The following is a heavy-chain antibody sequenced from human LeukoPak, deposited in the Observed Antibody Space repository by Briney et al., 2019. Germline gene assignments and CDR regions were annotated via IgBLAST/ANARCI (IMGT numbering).Heavy chain of an antibody. V-gene: IGHV4-34*01. CDR2: INHRGST. CDR1: GGSFSGYF. D-gene: IGHD4-17*01. CDR3: VRRVTTLDY. Sequence: SETLSLTCAVYGGSFSGYFWSWIRRPPGKGLEWIGEINHRGSTNYNPSLKSRVTLSVDTSKNQFSLKLSSVTAADTAVYYCVRRVTTLDYWGQGTLVTVSS. J-gene: IGHJ4*02.